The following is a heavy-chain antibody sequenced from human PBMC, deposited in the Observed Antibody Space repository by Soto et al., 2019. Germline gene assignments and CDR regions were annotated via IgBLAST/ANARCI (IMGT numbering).Heavy chain of an antibody. D-gene: IGHD3-10*01. Sequence: ASVKVSCKASGYTFTSYAMHWVRQAPGQRLEWMGWINAGTGNTKYSQKFQGRVTITRDTSASTAYMELSSLRSEDTAVYYCARVVYGSGRANYGMDVWGQGTTVTVSS. CDR2: INAGTGNT. V-gene: IGHV1-3*01. CDR1: GYTFTSYA. J-gene: IGHJ6*02. CDR3: ARVVYGSGRANYGMDV.